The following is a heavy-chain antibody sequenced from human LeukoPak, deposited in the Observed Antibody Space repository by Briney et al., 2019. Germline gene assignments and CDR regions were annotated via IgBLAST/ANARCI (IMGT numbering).Heavy chain of an antibody. V-gene: IGHV4-4*02. CDR3: ARGSSSIGYYYYYMDV. CDR1: GGSISSSNW. CDR2: IYHSGST. D-gene: IGHD6-13*01. Sequence: SGTLSLTCAVSGGSISSSNWWSWVRQPPGKGLEWIGEIYHSGSTNYNPSLKSRVTISVDKSKNQFSLKLSSVTAEDTAVYYCARGSSSIGYYYYYMDVWGKGTTVTVSS. J-gene: IGHJ6*03.